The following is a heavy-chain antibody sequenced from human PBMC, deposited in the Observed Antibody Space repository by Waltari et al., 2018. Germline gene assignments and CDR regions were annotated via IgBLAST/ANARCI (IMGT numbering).Heavy chain of an antibody. V-gene: IGHV4-59*01. CDR2: IYYSGST. J-gene: IGHJ4*02. D-gene: IGHD7-27*01. CDR3: ARDNRGRPGYFDY. Sequence: VQLVESGGGLVKPGGSLRLSCAASGFTFSDYYMNWVRQAPGKGLEWIGYIYYSGSTNYNPSLKSRVTISVDTSKNQFSLKLSSVTAADTAVYYCARDNRGRPGYFDYWGQGTLVTVSS. CDR1: GFTFSDYY.